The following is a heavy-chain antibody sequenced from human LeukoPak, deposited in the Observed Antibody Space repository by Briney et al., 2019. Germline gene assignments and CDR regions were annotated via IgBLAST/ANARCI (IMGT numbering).Heavy chain of an antibody. V-gene: IGHV1-18*01. CDR2: ISAYNGNT. CDR1: GYTFTSYG. CDR3: ATDLRGATASKSDY. J-gene: IGHJ4*02. D-gene: IGHD1-26*01. Sequence: ASVKVSCKASGYTFTSYGISWVRQAPGQGLEWMGWISAYNGNTNYAQKLQGRVTMTEDTSTDTAYMELSSLRSEDTAVYYCATDLRGATASKSDYWGQGTLVTVSS.